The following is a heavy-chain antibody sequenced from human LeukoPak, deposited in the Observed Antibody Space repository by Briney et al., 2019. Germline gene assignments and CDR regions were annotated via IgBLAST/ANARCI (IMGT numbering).Heavy chain of an antibody. CDR2: IIPIFGTA. CDR3: ARDATSGGSYGY. Sequence: SVKVSCKASGGTFSSYAISWVRQAPGQGLEWMGEIIPIFGTANYAQKFQGRVTITADESTSTAYMELSSLRSEDTAVYYCARDATSGGSYGYWGQGTLVTVSS. V-gene: IGHV1-69*13. D-gene: IGHD1-26*01. J-gene: IGHJ4*02. CDR1: GGTFSSYA.